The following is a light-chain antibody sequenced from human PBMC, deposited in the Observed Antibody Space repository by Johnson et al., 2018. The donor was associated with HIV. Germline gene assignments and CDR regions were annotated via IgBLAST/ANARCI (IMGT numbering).Light chain of an antibody. CDR2: DNN. CDR3: GTWDSSRSAPGYV. V-gene: IGLV1-51*01. J-gene: IGLJ1*01. Sequence: QSVLTQPPSVSAAPGQKVTISCSGSSSNIGNNYVSWYQQLPGTAPKLLIYDNNKRPSGIPDRFSGSKSGTSATLGITGLQTGDEADYYCGTWDSSRSAPGYVFGPGTKVTVL. CDR1: SSNIGNNY.